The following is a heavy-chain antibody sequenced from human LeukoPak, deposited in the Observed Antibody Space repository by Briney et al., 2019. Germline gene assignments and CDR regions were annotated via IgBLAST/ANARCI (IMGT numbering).Heavy chain of an antibody. CDR2: IYYSGST. CDR3: ASDGYFGELLPPDSHFGY. J-gene: IGHJ4*02. V-gene: IGHV4-59*12. Sequence: ASETLSLTCTVSGESISGFYWNWIRQPPGKGLEWIGYIYYSGSTNYNPSLKSRVTISVDTSKNQFSLKLSSVTAADTAVYYCASDGYFGELLPPDSHFGYWGQGTLVTVSS. CDR1: GESISGFY. D-gene: IGHD3-10*01.